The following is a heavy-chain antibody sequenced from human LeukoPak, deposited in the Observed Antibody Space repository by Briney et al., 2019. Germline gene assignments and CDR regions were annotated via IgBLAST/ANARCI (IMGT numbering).Heavy chain of an antibody. CDR1: GGSISSYY. J-gene: IGHJ3*02. CDR2: IYYSGTT. D-gene: IGHD1-26*01. V-gene: IGHV4-59*01. Sequence: SETLSLTCTVSGGSISSYYWSWIRQPPGKGLEWIGYIYYSGTTHSNPSLKSRATISVDTSKNHLSLKVNSVTAADTAVYYCARGASGTLYDAFDIWGRGTMVTVSS. CDR3: ARGASGTLYDAFDI.